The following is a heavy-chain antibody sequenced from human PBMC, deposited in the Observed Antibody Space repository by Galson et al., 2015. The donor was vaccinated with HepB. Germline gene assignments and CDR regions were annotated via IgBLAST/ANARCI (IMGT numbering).Heavy chain of an antibody. D-gene: IGHD3-10*01. V-gene: IGHV3-23*01. CDR1: GFTFSSYA. J-gene: IGHJ4*02. Sequence: SLRLSCAASGFTFSSYAMSWVRQAPGKGLEWVSSISSGGGNSYSADSLKGRFTISRDNSKNTLSLQMNSLSAEDTAVYYCAGGDSRFDYWGQGTLVTVSS. CDR3: AGGDSRFDY. CDR2: ISSGGGNS.